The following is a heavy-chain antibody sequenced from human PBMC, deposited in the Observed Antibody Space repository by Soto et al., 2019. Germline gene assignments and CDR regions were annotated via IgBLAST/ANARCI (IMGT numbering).Heavy chain of an antibody. CDR3: AKVMDSRVPRYWYFDL. Sequence: PGGSLRLSCAASGFTFSSYGMHWVRQAPGKGLEWVAVISYDGSNKYYADSVKGRFTISRDNSKNALCLQMNSLRAEDTAVYYCAKVMDSRVPRYWYFDLWGRGTLVTVSS. CDR2: ISYDGSNK. J-gene: IGHJ2*01. V-gene: IGHV3-30*18. CDR1: GFTFSSYG. D-gene: IGHD2-2*03.